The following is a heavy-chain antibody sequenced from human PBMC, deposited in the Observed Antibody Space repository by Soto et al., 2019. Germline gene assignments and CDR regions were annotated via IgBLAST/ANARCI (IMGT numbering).Heavy chain of an antibody. CDR3: ARPGSGYDVLTGRYFYYYRTVDV. D-gene: IGHD3-9*01. Sequence: GGSLRLSCAASGFTFSTYAMHWVRQPPGKGLEWVAVISYDGNTKDYADSVKGRFSISRDNSKNTVYLQMSSLRTEDTAVYYCARPGSGYDVLTGRYFYYYRTVDVWGQGTTVTVSS. CDR1: GFTFSTYA. CDR2: ISYDGNTK. V-gene: IGHV3-30-3*01. J-gene: IGHJ6*02.